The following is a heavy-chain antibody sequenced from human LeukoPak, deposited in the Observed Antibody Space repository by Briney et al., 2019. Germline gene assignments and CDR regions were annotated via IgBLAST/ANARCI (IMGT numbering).Heavy chain of an antibody. Sequence: SETLSLTCAVSGYSISSGYYWGWIRQPPGKGLEWIGSIYHSGSTYYNPSLKSRVTISVDTSKNQFSLKLSSVTAADTAVYYCARDFHRENYYYYYMDVWGKGTTVTVSS. CDR1: GYSISSGYY. CDR3: ARDFHRENYYYYYMDV. V-gene: IGHV4-38-2*02. J-gene: IGHJ6*03. CDR2: IYHSGST.